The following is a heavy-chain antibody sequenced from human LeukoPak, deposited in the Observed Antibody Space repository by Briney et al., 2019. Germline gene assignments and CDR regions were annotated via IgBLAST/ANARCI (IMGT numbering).Heavy chain of an antibody. J-gene: IGHJ3*02. CDR3: ARGAYYYGSGSRDMFAFDI. CDR2: IYYSGST. CDR1: GGSISSYY. V-gene: IGHV4-59*01. Sequence: PSETLSLTCTVSGGSISSYYWSWIRQPPGKGLEWIGYIYYSGSTNYNPSLKSRVTISVDTSKNQFSLKLSSVTAADTAVYYCARGAYYYGSGSRDMFAFDIRGQGTMVTVSS. D-gene: IGHD3-10*01.